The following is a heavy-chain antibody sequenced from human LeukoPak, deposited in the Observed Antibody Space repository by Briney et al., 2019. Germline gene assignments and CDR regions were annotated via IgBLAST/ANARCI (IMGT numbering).Heavy chain of an antibody. J-gene: IGHJ4*02. CDR1: GFTFSSYA. Sequence: PGGSLRLSCAASGFTFSSYAMHWVRQAPGKGLEWVAVISYDGNNKYYADSVKGRFTISRDISKNTVYLQMNSLRVEDTAVYYCARVRITIFGVIKRQKYYFDYWGQGTLVTVSS. V-gene: IGHV3-30*04. CDR3: ARVRITIFGVIKRQKYYFDY. CDR2: ISYDGNNK. D-gene: IGHD3-3*01.